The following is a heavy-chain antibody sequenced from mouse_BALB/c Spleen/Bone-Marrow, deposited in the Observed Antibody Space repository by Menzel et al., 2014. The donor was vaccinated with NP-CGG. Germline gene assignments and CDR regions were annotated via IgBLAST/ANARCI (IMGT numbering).Heavy chain of an antibody. V-gene: IGHV14-3*02. CDR1: GFNIKDTY. D-gene: IGHD1-1*01. Sequence: EVHLVESGAELVKPGASVKLSCTASGFNIKDTYMHWVKQRPEQGLEWIGRIYPANGNTKYDPKFQGKATITADTSSNTAYLQLSSLTSEDTAVYYCASYYYGSSSFAYWGQGTMVTVSA. CDR2: IYPANGNT. J-gene: IGHJ3*01. CDR3: ASYYYGSSSFAY.